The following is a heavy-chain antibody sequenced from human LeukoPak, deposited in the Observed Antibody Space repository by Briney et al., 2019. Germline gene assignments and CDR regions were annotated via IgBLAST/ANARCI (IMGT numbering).Heavy chain of an antibody. CDR2: IWHDGSHK. J-gene: IGHJ3*01. D-gene: IGHD3-16*01. CDR1: GFTFSTYG. Sequence: SGGSLRLSCAASGFTFSTYGMHWVRQAPGKGLEWVTVIWHDGSHKDYAGSVKGRFTISRDNPKNTLYLQMNDLRAEGTAMYYCARGWGSNVYASAFDVWGQGTMVTVSS. CDR3: ARGWGSNVYASAFDV. V-gene: IGHV3-33*01.